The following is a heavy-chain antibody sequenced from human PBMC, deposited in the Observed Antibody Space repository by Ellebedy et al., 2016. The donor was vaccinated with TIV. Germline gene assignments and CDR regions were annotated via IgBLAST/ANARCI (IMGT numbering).Heavy chain of an antibody. CDR2: ISGSSSTI. Sequence: GESLKISCAASGFTFSSYSMIWVRQAPGRGLEWVSYISGSSSTIYYADSVKGRFTISRDNAKNSLYLQMNSLRAEDTAVYYCARWGSFDIWGQGTMVTVSS. J-gene: IGHJ3*02. CDR1: GFTFSSYS. V-gene: IGHV3-48*01. CDR3: ARWGSFDI. D-gene: IGHD3-16*01.